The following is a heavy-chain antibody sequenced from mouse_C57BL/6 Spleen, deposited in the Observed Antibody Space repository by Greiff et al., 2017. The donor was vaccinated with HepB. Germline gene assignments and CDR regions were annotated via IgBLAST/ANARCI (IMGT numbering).Heavy chain of an antibody. D-gene: IGHD4-1*02. V-gene: IGHV1-55*01. CDR1: GYTFTSYW. CDR3: ARSNWDWFAY. CDR2: IYPGSGST. Sequence: VKLMESGAELVKPGASVKMSCKASGYTFTSYWITWVKQRPGQGLEWMGDIYPGSGSTNYNEKFKSKATLTVDTSSSNAYMQLSSLTSEDSAVYYCARSNWDWFAYWGQGTLVTVSA. J-gene: IGHJ3*01.